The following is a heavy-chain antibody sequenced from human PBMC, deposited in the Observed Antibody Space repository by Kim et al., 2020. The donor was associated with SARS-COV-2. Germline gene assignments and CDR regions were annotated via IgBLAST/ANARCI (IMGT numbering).Heavy chain of an antibody. CDR2: INPSGGST. CDR1: GYTFTSYY. CDR3: ARAGKKTYYYDSSGYKY. J-gene: IGHJ4*02. D-gene: IGHD3-22*01. V-gene: IGHV1-46*01. Sequence: ASVKVSCKASGYTFTSYYMHWVRQAPGQGLEWMGIINPSGGSTSYAQKFQGRVTMTRDTSTSTVYMELSSLRSEDTAVYYCARAGKKTYYYDSSGYKYWGQGTLVTVSS.